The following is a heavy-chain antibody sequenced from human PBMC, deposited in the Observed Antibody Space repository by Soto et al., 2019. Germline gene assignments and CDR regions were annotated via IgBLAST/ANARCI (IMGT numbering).Heavy chain of an antibody. CDR2: IYYSGST. CDR1: GGSISSYY. V-gene: IGHV4-59*01. CDR3: AISVNCISTSCYAVES. D-gene: IGHD2-2*01. J-gene: IGHJ4*02. Sequence: PSETLSLTCTVSGGSISSYYWSWIRQPPGKGLEWIGYIYYSGSTNYNPSLKSRVTISVDTSKNQFSLKLSSVTAADTAVYYCAISVNCISTSCYAVESWGQGTLVTVSS.